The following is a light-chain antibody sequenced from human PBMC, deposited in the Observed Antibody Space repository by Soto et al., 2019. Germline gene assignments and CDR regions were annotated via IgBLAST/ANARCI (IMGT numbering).Light chain of an antibody. CDR1: QSVAKNY. Sequence: EIVLTQSPGTLSLSPGERATLSCRASQSVAKNYLAWYQQKPGQAPRLLIHGASNRATGIPDRFSGSGSGTDFTLTISRLEPEDFALCYCQQDATAPLTFGGGTKVEIK. J-gene: IGKJ4*01. CDR3: QQDATAPLT. CDR2: GAS. V-gene: IGKV3-20*01.